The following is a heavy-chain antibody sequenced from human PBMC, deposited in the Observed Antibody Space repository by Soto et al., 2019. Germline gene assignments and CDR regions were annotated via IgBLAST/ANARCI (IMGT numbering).Heavy chain of an antibody. J-gene: IGHJ5*02. Sequence: PSETLSLTCAVSGYSISSGYYWDWIRQPPGKGLEWIGSIYHTGSTYYNPSLKSRVTISVDTSKNQFSLKLSSVTAADTAVYYCATKVELRRWFDPWGQGTLVTVS. CDR2: IYHTGST. D-gene: IGHD1-7*01. CDR3: ATKVELRRWFDP. CDR1: GYSISSGYY. V-gene: IGHV4-38-2*01.